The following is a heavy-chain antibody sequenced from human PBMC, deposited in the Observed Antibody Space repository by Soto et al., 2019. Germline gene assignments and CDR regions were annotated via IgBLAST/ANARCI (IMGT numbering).Heavy chain of an antibody. J-gene: IGHJ4*02. CDR1: GFTFSDYY. V-gene: IGHV3-11*01. CDR2: ISSSGSTI. CDR3: ARDLRRYDFWSGYFDY. D-gene: IGHD3-3*01. Sequence: GGSLRLSCAASGFTFSDYYMSWIRQAPGKGLEWVSYISSSGSTIYYADSVKGRFTISRDNAKNSLYLQMNSLRAEDTAVYYCARDLRRYDFWSGYFDYWGQGTLVTVSS.